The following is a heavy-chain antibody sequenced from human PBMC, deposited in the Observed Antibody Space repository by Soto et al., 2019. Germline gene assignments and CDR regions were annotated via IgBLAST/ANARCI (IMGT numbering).Heavy chain of an antibody. J-gene: IGHJ6*02. CDR1: GGTFSSYA. V-gene: IGHV1-69*01. Sequence: QVQLVQSGAEVQKPGSSVKVSCKASGGTFSSYAISWVRQAPGQGLEWMGGIIPIFGTANYAQKFQGRVTITADESTSTAYMELSSLRSEDTAVYYCARVVSGYSYGYPGMDVWGQGTTVTVSS. CDR2: IIPIFGTA. D-gene: IGHD5-18*01. CDR3: ARVVSGYSYGYPGMDV.